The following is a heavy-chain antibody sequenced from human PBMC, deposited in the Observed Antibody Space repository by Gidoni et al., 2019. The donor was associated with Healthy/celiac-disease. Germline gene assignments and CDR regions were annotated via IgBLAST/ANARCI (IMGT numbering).Heavy chain of an antibody. CDR3: ARDAGGQYYYDSSGYLDY. CDR1: GGTFSSYA. V-gene: IGHV1-69*01. Sequence: QVQLVQSGAEVQKPGSSVKVSCQASGGTFSSYAISWVRQAPGQGLEWMGGIIPIFGTANYAQKFQGRVTITADESTSTAYMELSSLRSEDTAVYYCARDAGGQYYYDSSGYLDYWCQGTLVTVSS. D-gene: IGHD3-22*01. CDR2: IIPIFGTA. J-gene: IGHJ4*02.